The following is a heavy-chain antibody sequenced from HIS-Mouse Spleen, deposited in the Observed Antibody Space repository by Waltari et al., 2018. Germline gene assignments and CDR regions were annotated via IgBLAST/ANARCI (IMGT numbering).Heavy chain of an antibody. D-gene: IGHD3-9*01. CDR3: ARVRYFDWLGVDY. CDR1: GVSFSSYW. Sequence: EVQLVESGGGLVQPGGSLRLSCAASGVSFSSYWMSLVRRAPGKGLEWVANIKQDGSEKYYVDSVKGRFTISRDNAKNSLYLQMNSLRAEDTAVYYCARVRYFDWLGVDYWGQGTLVTVSS. V-gene: IGHV3-7*01. J-gene: IGHJ4*02. CDR2: IKQDGSEK.